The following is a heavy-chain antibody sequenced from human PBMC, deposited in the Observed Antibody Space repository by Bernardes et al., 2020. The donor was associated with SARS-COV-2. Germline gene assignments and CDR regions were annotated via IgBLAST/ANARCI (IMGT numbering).Heavy chain of an antibody. CDR1: GGSFSGYY. Sequence: SETLSLTCAVYGGSFSGYYWSWIRQPPGKGLEWIGEINHSGSTNYNPSLKSRVTISVDTSKNQFSLKLSSVTAADTAVYYCARVGGPYYYYYYMDVWGKGTTVTVSS. CDR3: ARVGGPYYYYYYMDV. V-gene: IGHV4-34*01. D-gene: IGHD3-16*01. J-gene: IGHJ6*03. CDR2: INHSGST.